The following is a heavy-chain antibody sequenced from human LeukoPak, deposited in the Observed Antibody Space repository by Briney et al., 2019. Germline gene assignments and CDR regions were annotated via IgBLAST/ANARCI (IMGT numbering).Heavy chain of an antibody. CDR3: ARDPGPPSDN. V-gene: IGHV3-23*01. CDR1: GFTFSSYA. D-gene: IGHD2-15*01. Sequence: PGGSLRLSCAASGFTFSSYAMSWVRQAPGKGLEWVSIVSGSGGSTYYADSVKGRFTISRDNSKNTLYLQMNSLRAEDTAVYYCARDPGPPSDNWGQGTLVTVSS. CDR2: VSGSGGST. J-gene: IGHJ4*02.